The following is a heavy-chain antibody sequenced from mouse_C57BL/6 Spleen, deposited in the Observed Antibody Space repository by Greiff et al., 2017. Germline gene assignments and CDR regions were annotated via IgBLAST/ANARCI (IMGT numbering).Heavy chain of an antibody. CDR3: ARNWDDTYAMDY. CDR1: GYTFTSYW. D-gene: IGHD4-1*01. V-gene: IGHV1-53*01. CDR2: INPSNGGT. J-gene: IGHJ4*01. Sequence: VQLQQPGTELVKPGASVKLSCKASGYTFTSYWMHWVKQRPGHGLEWIGNINPSNGGTNYNEKFKSKATLTVDKSSSTAYMQLSSLTSEDAAVYYCARNWDDTYAMDYWGQGTSVTVSS.